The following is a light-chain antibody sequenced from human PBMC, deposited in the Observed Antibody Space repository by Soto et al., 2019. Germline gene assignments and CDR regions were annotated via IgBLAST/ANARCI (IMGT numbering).Light chain of an antibody. CDR1: QSVSSSY. CDR3: QLFGSSSRT. CDR2: GAS. J-gene: IGKJ1*01. V-gene: IGKV3-20*01. Sequence: EIVLTQSPGTLSLSPGERATLSCRASQSVSSSYLAWYQQKPGQAPRLLIYGASSRATGIPDRFSGSGSGTDFTLTISRLEPDDFAVYYCQLFGSSSRTFGQGTKV.